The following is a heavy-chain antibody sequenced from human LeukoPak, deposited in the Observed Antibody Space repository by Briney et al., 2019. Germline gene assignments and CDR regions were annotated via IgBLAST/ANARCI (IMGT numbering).Heavy chain of an antibody. V-gene: IGHV4-59*04. CDR3: AKSGGYGLIDY. J-gene: IGHJ4*02. D-gene: IGHD1-26*01. CDR2: IYYSGST. CDR1: GGSISTYY. Sequence: SETLSPTCTVSGGSISTYYWSWIRQSPGKGLEWIGTIYYSGSTYYSPSLKSRVTISVDTSKNQFSLKLSSVTAADTAMYYCAKSGGYGLIDYWGQGTLVTVSS.